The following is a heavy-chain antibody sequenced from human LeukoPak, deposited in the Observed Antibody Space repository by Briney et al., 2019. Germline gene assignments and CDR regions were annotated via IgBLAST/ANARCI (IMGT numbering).Heavy chain of an antibody. Sequence: EASVKVSCKASGYTFTSYGISWVRQAPGQGLEWMGWISAYNGNTNYAQKLQGRVTMTTDTSTSTAYMELRSLRSDDTAVYYCARDLVTFGGVIKHYFDYWGQGTLVTVSS. V-gene: IGHV1-18*04. CDR1: GYTFTSYG. J-gene: IGHJ4*02. CDR3: ARDLVTFGGVIKHYFDY. D-gene: IGHD3-16*02. CDR2: ISAYNGNT.